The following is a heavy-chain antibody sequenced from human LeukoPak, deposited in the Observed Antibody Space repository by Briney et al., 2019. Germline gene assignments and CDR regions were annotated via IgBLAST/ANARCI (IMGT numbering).Heavy chain of an antibody. CDR3: ARYSGSHYAFDI. CDR2: IYYSGNT. V-gene: IGHV4-39*01. D-gene: IGHD1-26*01. J-gene: IGHJ3*02. Sequence: PSETLSLTCTVSGGAISDSNYYWGWIRQPPGEGLEWIGNIYYSGNTFYNPSLKSRVTISVDTSKSQFSLKLSSVTAADTSLYYCARYSGSHYAFDIWGQGTMVTVSS. CDR1: GGAISDSNYY.